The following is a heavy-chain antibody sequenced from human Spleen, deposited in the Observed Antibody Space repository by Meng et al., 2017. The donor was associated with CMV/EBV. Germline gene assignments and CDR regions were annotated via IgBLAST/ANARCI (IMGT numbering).Heavy chain of an antibody. CDR3: ARGPSRDCTSTNCHIMF. CDR1: GGTFSSYA. V-gene: IGHV1-69*10. D-gene: IGHD2-2*01. CDR2: IIPILGIA. Sequence: SVKVSCKASGGTFSSYAISWVRQAPGQGLEWMGGIIPILGIANYAQKFQGRVTITADKSTSTAYMELRSLRSDDTAVYFCARGPSRDCTSTNCHIMFWGQGTLVTVSS. J-gene: IGHJ4*02.